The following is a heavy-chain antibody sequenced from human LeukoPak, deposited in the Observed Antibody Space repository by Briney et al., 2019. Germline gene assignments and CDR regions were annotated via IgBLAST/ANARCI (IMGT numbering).Heavy chain of an antibody. J-gene: IGHJ1*01. Sequence: SETLSLTCAVYGGSFSGYYWSWIRQPPGKGLEWIGEINHSGSTNYNPSLKSRVTISVDTSKNQFSLKLSSVTAADTAVYYCASRRWTTVTIRYFQHWGQGTLVTVSS. CDR3: ASRRWTTVTIRYFQH. V-gene: IGHV4-34*01. CDR1: GGSFSGYY. D-gene: IGHD4-17*01. CDR2: INHSGST.